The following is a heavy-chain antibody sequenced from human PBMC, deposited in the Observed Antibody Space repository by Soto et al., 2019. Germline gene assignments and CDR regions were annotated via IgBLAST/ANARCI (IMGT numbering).Heavy chain of an antibody. Sequence: VQLLESGGGLVQPGGSLRLSCAASGFTFSDYYMTWIRQAPGKGLEWVSGISSSGSTMYYAGSVKGRFTISRDNAKNSLYLQMDSLRVEDTAVYYCARDQGGTGTMPFDYWGQGTLVTVSS. D-gene: IGHD1-7*01. CDR3: ARDQGGTGTMPFDY. CDR1: GFTFSDYY. V-gene: IGHV3-11*01. CDR2: ISSSGSTM. J-gene: IGHJ4*02.